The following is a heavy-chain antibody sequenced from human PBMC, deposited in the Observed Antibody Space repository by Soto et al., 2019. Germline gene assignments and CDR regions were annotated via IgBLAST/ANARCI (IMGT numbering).Heavy chain of an antibody. V-gene: IGHV1-2*04. J-gene: IGHJ6*02. CDR3: ARMDDCFSYYGMDV. Sequence: ASVKVSCKASRYTFTGYHMHWVRQAPGQGLEWMGWINPHSGGTNCAQKFQGWVTMTRDTSISTAYKELSRLRTDDTAVYYSARMDDCFSYYGMDVWGQGTTVTVSS. CDR2: INPHSGGT. CDR1: RYTFTGYH.